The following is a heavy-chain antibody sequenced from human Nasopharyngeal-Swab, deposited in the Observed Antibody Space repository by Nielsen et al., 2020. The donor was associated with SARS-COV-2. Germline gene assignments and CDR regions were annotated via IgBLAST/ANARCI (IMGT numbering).Heavy chain of an antibody. J-gene: IGHJ6*02. D-gene: IGHD1-26*01. V-gene: IGHV5-51*01. CDR3: ARSGTYYGMDV. CDR2: IYPGDSDT. Sequence: GESLKISCKASGYNFASYWIGWVRQMPGRGLEWMGIIYPGDSDTRYSPFFQGQVTISVDKSINTAFLHSSSLKASDIATYYCARSGTYYGMDVWGQGTTVIVSS. CDR1: GYNFASYW.